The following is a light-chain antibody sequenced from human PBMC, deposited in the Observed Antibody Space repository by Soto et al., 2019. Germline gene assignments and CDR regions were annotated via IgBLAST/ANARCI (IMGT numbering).Light chain of an antibody. Sequence: QSVLTQPASVSGSPGQSITISCTGTSSDVGAYNYVSWYQQYPGKAPKYIIYDVTNRPSGVSYRFSGSKSGNTASLTISGLQAEDEADYYCSSHTTSSTLYVFGTGTKVTVL. J-gene: IGLJ1*01. CDR3: SSHTTSSTLYV. CDR1: SSDVGAYNY. CDR2: DVT. V-gene: IGLV2-14*03.